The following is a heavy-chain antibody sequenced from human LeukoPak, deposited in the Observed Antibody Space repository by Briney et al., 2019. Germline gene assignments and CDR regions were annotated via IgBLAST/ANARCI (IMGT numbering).Heavy chain of an antibody. CDR3: ARAPPPPVAGFFDY. CDR1: GVSFSGYA. V-gene: IGHV3-30*02. D-gene: IGHD6-19*01. CDR2: IKYDASDE. Sequence: GGSLRLSCAVSGVSFSGYAMHWVRQAPGKGLEWVSLIKYDASDEYYADAVKGRFTISRDDSKNTLYLQMNSLRAEDTAVYYCARAPPPPVAGFFDYWGQGTLVTVSS. J-gene: IGHJ4*02.